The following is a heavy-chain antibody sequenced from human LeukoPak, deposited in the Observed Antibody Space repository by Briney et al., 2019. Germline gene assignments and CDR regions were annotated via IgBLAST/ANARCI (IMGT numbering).Heavy chain of an antibody. CDR1: GGTFSSYA. J-gene: IGHJ3*02. D-gene: IGHD2-21*02. CDR3: ARVLRVVVTAIGGAFDI. Sequence: ASVKVSCKASGGTFSSYAISWVRQAPGQGLEWMGGIIPIFGTANYAQKFQGRVTITTDESTSTAYMELSSLRSEDTAVYYCARVLRVVVTAIGGAFDIWGKGTMVTVSS. V-gene: IGHV1-69*05. CDR2: IIPIFGTA.